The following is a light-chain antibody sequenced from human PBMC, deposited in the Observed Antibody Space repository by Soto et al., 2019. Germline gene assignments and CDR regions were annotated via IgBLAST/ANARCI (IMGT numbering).Light chain of an antibody. CDR2: EGS. V-gene: IGLV2-23*03. J-gene: IGLJ3*02. CDR1: SSDVGSYNL. CDR3: CSYAGSSTFV. Sequence: QSVLTQPASVSGSPGQSITISCTGTSSDVGSYNLVSWYQQHPGKAPKLILYEGSKRPSGLSSRFSGSKSGNTASLTISGLQAEDEADYYCCSYAGSSTFVFGGGTKLTVL.